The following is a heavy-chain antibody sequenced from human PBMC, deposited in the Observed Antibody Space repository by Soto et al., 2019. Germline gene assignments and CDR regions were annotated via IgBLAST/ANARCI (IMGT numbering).Heavy chain of an antibody. Sequence: GGSLRLSCAASGFTFSSYAMSWVRQAPGKGLEWVSAISGSGGSTYYADSVKGRFTISRDNSKNTRYLQMNSLRAEDTAVYYCAKDCACYDVDIVATIFGTYYYYYGMDVWGQGTTVTVSS. V-gene: IGHV3-23*01. CDR1: GFTFSSYA. J-gene: IGHJ6*02. CDR3: AKDCACYDVDIVATIFGTYYYYYGMDV. CDR2: ISGSGGST. D-gene: IGHD5-12*01.